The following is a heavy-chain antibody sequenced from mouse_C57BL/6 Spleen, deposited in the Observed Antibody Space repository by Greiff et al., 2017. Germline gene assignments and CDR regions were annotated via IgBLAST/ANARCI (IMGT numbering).Heavy chain of an antibody. V-gene: IGHV1-82*01. CDR3: ARRVSQYYFDY. Sequence: VKLMESGPELVKPGASVKISCKASGYAFSSSWMNWVKQRPGKGLEWIGRIYPGDGDTNYNGKFKGKATLTADKSSSTAYMQLSSLTSEDSAVYFCARRVSQYYFDYWGQGTTLTVSS. D-gene: IGHD3-2*02. CDR1: GYAFSSSW. J-gene: IGHJ2*01. CDR2: IYPGDGDT.